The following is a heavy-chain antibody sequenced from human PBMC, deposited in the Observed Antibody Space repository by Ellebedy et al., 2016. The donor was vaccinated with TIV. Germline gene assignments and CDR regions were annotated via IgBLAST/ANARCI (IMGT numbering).Heavy chain of an antibody. CDR2: ISSTSSTI. D-gene: IGHD5-24*01. J-gene: IGHJ4*02. CDR1: GFTFSSYN. CDR3: AKDAWEKARISWEHDY. V-gene: IGHV3-48*01. Sequence: GESLKISCAAFGFTFSSYNMNWVRQAPGKGPEWVSYISSTSSTIYYADSVKGRFTVSRDNARNTLYLQMDSLRVEDAAVYYCAKDAWEKARISWEHDYWGQGTLVTVSS.